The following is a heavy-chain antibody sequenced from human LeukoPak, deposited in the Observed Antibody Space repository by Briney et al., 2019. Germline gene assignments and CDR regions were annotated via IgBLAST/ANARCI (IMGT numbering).Heavy chain of an antibody. V-gene: IGHV3-9*01. CDR2: ISWNSGSI. D-gene: IGHD3-22*01. J-gene: IGHJ4*02. Sequence: HGGSLRLSCAASGFTFDDYAMHWVRQAPGKGLEWVSGISWNSGSIGYADSVKGRFTISRDNAKNSLYLQMNSLRAEDTALYYCAKDTDYYDSSGIFDYWGQGTLVTVSS. CDR1: GFTFDDYA. CDR3: AKDTDYYDSSGIFDY.